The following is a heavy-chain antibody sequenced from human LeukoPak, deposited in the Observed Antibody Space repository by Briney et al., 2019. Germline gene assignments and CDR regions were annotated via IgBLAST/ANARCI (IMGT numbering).Heavy chain of an antibody. Sequence: PGGSLRLFCAASGFTFSSYSMNWVRQAPGKGLEWVSSISSSSSYIYYADSVKGRFTISRDNAKNSLYLQMNSLRAEDTAVYYCARGMSGSYPSEYWGQGTLVTVSS. CDR1: GFTFSSYS. D-gene: IGHD1-26*01. CDR2: ISSSSSYI. CDR3: ARGMSGSYPSEY. V-gene: IGHV3-21*01. J-gene: IGHJ4*02.